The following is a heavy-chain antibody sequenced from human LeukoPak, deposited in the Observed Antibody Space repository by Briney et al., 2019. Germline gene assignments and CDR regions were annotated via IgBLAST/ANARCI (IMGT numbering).Heavy chain of an antibody. CDR3: AKGGSGYYYVEAFDI. J-gene: IGHJ3*02. CDR2: ISYDGSNK. CDR1: GFTFSSYA. V-gene: IGHV3-30-3*01. Sequence: GGSLRLSCAASGFTFSSYAMHWVRQAPGKGLEWVAVISYDGSNKYYADSVKGRFTISRDNSKNTLYLQMNSLRAEDTAVYYCAKGGSGYYYVEAFDIWGQGTMVTVSS. D-gene: IGHD3-22*01.